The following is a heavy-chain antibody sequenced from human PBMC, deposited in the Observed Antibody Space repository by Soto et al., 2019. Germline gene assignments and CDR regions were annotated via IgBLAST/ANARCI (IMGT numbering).Heavy chain of an antibody. V-gene: IGHV1-3*01. J-gene: IGHJ4*02. CDR2: INAGNGHT. CDR1: EYTFTNYA. D-gene: IGHD1-1*01. CDR3: ARGRWTQTTADYYLDY. Sequence: QVPLVQSATEVKMPGASVKLSCKASEYTFTNYAIHWVRQAPGQRLEWMVWINAGNGHTKYSQKFQGRVTVTRDPSATTAYMELSSLRSEDTAVYYCARGRWTQTTADYYLDYWGQGTLVTVSS.